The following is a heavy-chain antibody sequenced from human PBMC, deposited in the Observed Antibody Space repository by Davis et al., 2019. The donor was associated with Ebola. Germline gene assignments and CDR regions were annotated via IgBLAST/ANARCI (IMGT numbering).Heavy chain of an antibody. CDR1: GYTFSTYN. CDR2: INAGNGNT. CDR3: ARVRWLQSYYFDY. V-gene: IGHV1-3*01. J-gene: IGHJ4*02. Sequence: ASVKVSCKASGYTFSTYNIYWVRQAPGQRLEWMGWINAGNGNTKYSQKFQGRVTITRDTSASTAYMELSSLRSEDTAVYYCARVRWLQSYYFDYWGQGTLVTVSS. D-gene: IGHD5-24*01.